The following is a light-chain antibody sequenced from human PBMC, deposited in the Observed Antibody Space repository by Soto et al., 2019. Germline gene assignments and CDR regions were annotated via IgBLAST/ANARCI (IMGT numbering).Light chain of an antibody. J-gene: IGKJ2*01. V-gene: IGKV3-20*01. CDR3: QQYGSSPPYT. Sequence: EIVLTQSPGTLSLSPGERATLSCRASQSVSSSYLAWYQQKPGQAPRLLIYGVSSRATGIPDRFSGSGSGTDFPLTISRLAPEDFAVYYCQQYGSSPPYTFGQGTKLEIK. CDR2: GVS. CDR1: QSVSSSY.